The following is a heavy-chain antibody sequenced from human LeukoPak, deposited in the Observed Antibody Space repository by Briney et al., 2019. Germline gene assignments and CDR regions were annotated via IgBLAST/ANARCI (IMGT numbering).Heavy chain of an antibody. V-gene: IGHV3-66*02. CDR3: ARGSGLLPNFDY. D-gene: IGHD3-22*01. CDR2: IYSGGST. J-gene: IGHJ4*02. CDR1: GFTVSSNY. Sequence: SGGSLRLSCAASGFTVSSNYMSWVRQAPGKGLERVSVIYSGGSTYYADSVKGRFTISRDNSKNTLYLQMNSLRAEDTAVYYCARGSGLLPNFDYWGQGTLVTVSS.